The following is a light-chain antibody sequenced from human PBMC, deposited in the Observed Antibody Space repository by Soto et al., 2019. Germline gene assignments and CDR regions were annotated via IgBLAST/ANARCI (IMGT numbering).Light chain of an antibody. CDR1: QHITRW. CDR3: QQAHSLPLT. J-gene: IGKJ4*01. Sequence: DLQMTQSPSSVSASIGDRLTITCRASQHITRWLAWYQQKPGKAPKLLISAASTLQSGVPSRFSGSGYGTDFTLTISSLQPEDFATYYCQQAHSLPLTFGGGTKVEIK. V-gene: IGKV1D-12*01. CDR2: AAS.